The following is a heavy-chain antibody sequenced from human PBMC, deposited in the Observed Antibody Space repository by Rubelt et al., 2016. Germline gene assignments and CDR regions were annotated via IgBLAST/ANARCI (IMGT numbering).Heavy chain of an antibody. CDR2: ISWDSVTI. V-gene: IGHV3-9*01. CDR3: VRGYYDSSDSYSGAF. Sequence: EVQLVESGGGLVQPGRFLRPSCAASGFKFGDYAMHWVRQTPGKGLEWVSGISWDSVTIGYADSVKGRFTISRDSAKNSVSLQMNSLGAEDTAVYYCVRGYYDSSDSYSGAFWGQGALVTVSS. J-gene: IGHJ4*02. D-gene: IGHD3-22*01. CDR1: GFKFGDYA.